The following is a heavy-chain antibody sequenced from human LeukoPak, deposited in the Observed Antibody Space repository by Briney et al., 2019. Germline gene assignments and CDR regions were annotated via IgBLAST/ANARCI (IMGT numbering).Heavy chain of an antibody. Sequence: GGSLRLSCAASGFTFSTYNMDWVRQAPGKGLEWVSYISSSSSTIYYADSVKGRFTISRDNAKNSLYLQMNSLRDEDTALYYCARARNPDYWGQGTLVTVSS. V-gene: IGHV3-48*02. J-gene: IGHJ4*02. CDR1: GFTFSTYN. CDR2: ISSSSSTI. CDR3: ARARNPDY. D-gene: IGHD1-14*01.